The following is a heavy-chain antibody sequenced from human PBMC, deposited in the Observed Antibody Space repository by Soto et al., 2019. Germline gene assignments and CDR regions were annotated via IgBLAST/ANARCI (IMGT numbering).Heavy chain of an antibody. V-gene: IGHV1-69*12. D-gene: IGHD6-19*01. CDR1: GGTFSNYA. J-gene: IGHJ6*02. CDR3: ARVEAVAGLYNYHGLDV. Sequence: QVQLVQSGAEVKKPGSSVKVSCKVSGGTFSNYAIDWVRLAPGHGLEWMGGIVPIFGTTYYTQKSKGRATIIADDSTTTAYLEMSSLRSEDTAIYYCARVEAVAGLYNYHGLDVWGQGTAVTVSS. CDR2: IVPIFGTT.